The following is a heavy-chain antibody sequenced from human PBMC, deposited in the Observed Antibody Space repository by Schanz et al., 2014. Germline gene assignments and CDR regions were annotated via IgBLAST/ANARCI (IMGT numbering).Heavy chain of an antibody. V-gene: IGHV3-11*06. CDR3: ARDKGGYYPFDY. D-gene: IGHD3-22*01. Sequence: QVQLVESGGCVVQPGKSLRLSCTASGFTFSDYYMTWIRQAPGKGLEWVSYVSSNNIYTKYADSVRGRFTISRDNAKNSLFLQMNSLRADDTAVYYCARDKGGYYPFDYWGQGSLVTVSS. J-gene: IGHJ4*02. CDR2: VSSNNIYT. CDR1: GFTFSDYY.